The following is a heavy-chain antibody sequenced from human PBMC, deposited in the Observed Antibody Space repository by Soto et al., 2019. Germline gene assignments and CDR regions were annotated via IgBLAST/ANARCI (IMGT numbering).Heavy chain of an antibody. J-gene: IGHJ6*02. CDR3: AGDPGYYGSGGGQDYYGMDV. Sequence: QVQLQESGPGLVKPSQTLSLTCTVSGGSISSGGYYWSWIRQHPGKGLEWIGYIYDSGSTYYNPSLKSPFTIAVDPSTNQFSLKHSSVTAADTAVYYCAGDPGYYGSGGGQDYYGMDVWGQGTTVTVSS. V-gene: IGHV4-31*01. CDR1: GGSISSGGYY. D-gene: IGHD3-22*01. CDR2: IYDSGST.